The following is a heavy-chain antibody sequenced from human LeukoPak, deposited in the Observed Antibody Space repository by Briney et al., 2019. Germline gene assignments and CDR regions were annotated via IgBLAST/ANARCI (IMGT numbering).Heavy chain of an antibody. CDR1: GGSISSYY. D-gene: IGHD3-22*01. Sequence: SETLSLTCTVSGGSISSYYWSWIRQPPGKGLEWIGYIYYSGSTNYNPSLKSRVTISVDTSKNQFSLKLSSVTAADTAVYYCARDASRDYYDSSGYHVDWGQGTLVTVSS. CDR3: ARDASRDYYDSSGYHVD. CDR2: IYYSGST. J-gene: IGHJ4*02. V-gene: IGHV4-59*01.